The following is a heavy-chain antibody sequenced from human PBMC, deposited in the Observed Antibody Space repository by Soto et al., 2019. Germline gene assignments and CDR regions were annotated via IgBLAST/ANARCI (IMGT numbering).Heavy chain of an antibody. CDR1: GGAFTDYS. Sequence: QVHLLQSGAEVKKPGSSLSVSCKVSGGAFTDYSLNCVRHTPGQGLEWLVGIIPLQNTSSYSLRFLCRVSSNADIFSTTVYMHLSGLTSDDTATYYCASWSNWNPLYYHGMDVWGQGTTVTVSS. CDR2: IIPLQNTS. CDR3: ASWSNWNPLYYHGMDV. V-gene: IGHV1-69*08. D-gene: IGHD1-20*01. J-gene: IGHJ6*02.